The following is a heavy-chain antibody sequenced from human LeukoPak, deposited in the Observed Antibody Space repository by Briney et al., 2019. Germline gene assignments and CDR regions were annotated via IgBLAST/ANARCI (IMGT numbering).Heavy chain of an antibody. Sequence: KPSETLSLTCAVYGGSFSGYYWSWIRQPPGKGLEWIGEINHSGSTNYNPSLKSRVTISVDTSKNQFSLKLSSVTAADTAVYYCARATYGGPRGYYFDYWGQGTLVTVSS. V-gene: IGHV4-34*01. D-gene: IGHD4-23*01. CDR2: INHSGST. CDR1: GGSFSGYY. CDR3: ARATYGGPRGYYFDY. J-gene: IGHJ4*02.